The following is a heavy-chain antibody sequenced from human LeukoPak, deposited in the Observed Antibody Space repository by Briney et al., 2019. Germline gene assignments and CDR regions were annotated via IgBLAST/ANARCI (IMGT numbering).Heavy chain of an antibody. CDR3: AKDSFALEPGNWFDP. Sequence: PGGSLRLSCTASVFTLSTYAMSCVRHSPGKGREWVSAISGSCGTTYCADSVKGRLTIPRDNSNNTLYLQINSRRAADTAVYYCAKDSFALEPGNWFDPWGQGTLVTVSS. D-gene: IGHD1-1*01. CDR1: VFTLSTYA. J-gene: IGHJ5*02. CDR2: ISGSCGTT. V-gene: IGHV3-23*01.